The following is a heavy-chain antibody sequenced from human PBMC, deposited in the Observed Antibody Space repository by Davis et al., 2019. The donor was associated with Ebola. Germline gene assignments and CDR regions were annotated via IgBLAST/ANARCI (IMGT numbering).Heavy chain of an antibody. J-gene: IGHJ4*02. CDR2: INYSGST. CDR1: GGSFSGYF. CDR3: ARRRITISGLVEYFDY. Sequence: SETLSLTCAVYGGSFSGYFWSWVRQPPGKGLEWIGEINYSGSTNYNPSLKSRVTMSVDTSKNQFSLMLPSVTAADTAVYYCARRRITISGLVEYFDYWGQGTQVTVSS. V-gene: IGHV4-34*01. D-gene: IGHD3-3*01.